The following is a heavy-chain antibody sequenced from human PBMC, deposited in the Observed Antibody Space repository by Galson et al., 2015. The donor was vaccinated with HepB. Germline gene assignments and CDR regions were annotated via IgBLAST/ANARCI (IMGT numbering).Heavy chain of an antibody. CDR2: IYYSGNT. J-gene: IGHJ6*02. CDR3: ASSLVGPAGIEYYYYGMDV. V-gene: IGHV4-59*08. D-gene: IGHD2-2*01. Sequence: LSLTCTVSGVSISNYYWSWIRQPPGTGLEWIGYIYYSGNTNYNPSLKSRVTISLDRSKNKFSLKLSSVTAADTAVYYCASSLVGPAGIEYYYYGMDVWGQGTTVTVSS. CDR1: GVSISNYY.